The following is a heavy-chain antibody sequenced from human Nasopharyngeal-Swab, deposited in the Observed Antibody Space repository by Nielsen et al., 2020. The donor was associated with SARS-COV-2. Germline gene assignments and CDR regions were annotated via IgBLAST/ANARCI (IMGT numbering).Heavy chain of an antibody. J-gene: IGHJ4*02. CDR2: IRSKTDGGTT. CDR3: TTNYDSGGYYYLDY. CDR1: GFSFGDYT. V-gene: IGHV3-49*04. D-gene: IGHD3-22*01. Sequence: GRSLRFSCTASGFSFGDYTLSWVRQAPGKGREWVGFIRSKTDGGTTEYAASVKGRFTISRDESNSIAYLQMNSLKIEDTALYYCTTNYDSGGYYYLDYWGQGTLVTVSS.